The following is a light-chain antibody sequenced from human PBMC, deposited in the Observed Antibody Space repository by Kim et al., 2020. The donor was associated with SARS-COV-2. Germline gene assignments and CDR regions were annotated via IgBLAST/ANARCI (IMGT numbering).Light chain of an antibody. CDR2: GAS. J-gene: IGKJ1*01. CDR3: QKYNSAPWT. Sequence: AAVGERVTLTCRASQSINNYLAWYQQKPGKVPRLLIYGASTWESGVPARFSGSGSGTDFTLTISSLQSEDGATYYCQKYNSAPWTFGRGTKVDIK. CDR1: QSINNY. V-gene: IGKV1-27*01.